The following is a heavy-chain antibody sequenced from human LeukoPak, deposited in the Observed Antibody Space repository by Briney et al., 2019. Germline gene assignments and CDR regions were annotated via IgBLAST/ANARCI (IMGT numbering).Heavy chain of an antibody. J-gene: IGHJ6*03. CDR1: GFTFSSYG. CDR2: IRYDGSNK. CDR3: AKDHPEYSGYDSPDSYYYYYYMDV. V-gene: IGHV3-30*02. Sequence: GGSLRLSCAASGFTFSSYGMHWVRQAPGKGLEWVAFIRYDGSNKYYADSVKGRFIISRDNSKNTLYLQMNSLRAEDTAVYYCAKDHPEYSGYDSPDSYYYYYYMDVWGKGTTVTISS. D-gene: IGHD5-12*01.